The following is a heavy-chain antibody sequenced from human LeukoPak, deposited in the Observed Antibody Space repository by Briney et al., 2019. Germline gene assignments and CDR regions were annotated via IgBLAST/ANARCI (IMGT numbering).Heavy chain of an antibody. J-gene: IGHJ4*02. CDR3: VKLAGISGWYVYYFDY. D-gene: IGHD6-19*01. Sequence: AGGSLRLSCAASGFTFGTHAMTWVRQAPGKGLEWVSGMSGSGDTTYYADSVKGRSTISRDNSKNTLFLQMNSLRAEDTAVYYCVKLAGISGWYVYYFDYWGQGTLVTVS. V-gene: IGHV3-23*01. CDR1: GFTFGTHA. CDR2: MSGSGDTT.